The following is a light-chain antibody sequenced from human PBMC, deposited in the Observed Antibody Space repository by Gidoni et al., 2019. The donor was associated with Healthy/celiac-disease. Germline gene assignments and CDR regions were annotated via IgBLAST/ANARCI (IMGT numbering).Light chain of an antibody. J-gene: IGKJ4*01. Sequence: DIQMTQSPSSLSASVGDRVSITCRASQSISSYLNWYQQKPGKVPKLLIYAASSLQSGVPSRFSGSGSGTDFTLTISSLQPEDFATYYCQQSYSSPLTFGGGTKVEIE. CDR1: QSISSY. V-gene: IGKV1-39*01. CDR3: QQSYSSPLT. CDR2: AAS.